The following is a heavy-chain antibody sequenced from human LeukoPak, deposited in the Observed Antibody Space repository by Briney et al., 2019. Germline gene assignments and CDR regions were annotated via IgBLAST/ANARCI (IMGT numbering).Heavy chain of an antibody. D-gene: IGHD2-8*02. CDR3: KSGGAAPGSFDY. CDR1: GFTFSSYS. V-gene: IGHV3-48*01. J-gene: IGHJ4*02. Sequence: GGSLRLSCAASGFTFSSYSMNWVRQAPGKGLEWVSYISSSSTIYYADSVKGRFTISRDNAKNSLYLQMNSLRAEDTAVYYCKSGGAAPGSFDYWGQGTLVTVSP. CDR2: ISSSSTI.